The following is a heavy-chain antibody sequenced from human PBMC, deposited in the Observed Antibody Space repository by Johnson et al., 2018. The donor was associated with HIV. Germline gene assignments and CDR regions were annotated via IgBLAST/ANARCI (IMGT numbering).Heavy chain of an antibody. CDR3: ARDRGYWDAFDI. D-gene: IGHD3-22*01. CDR1: GFTFSDYD. Sequence: QVQLVESGGGLVKPGGSLRLSCAASGFTFSDYDMSWIRQAPGKGLEWVSFISSSGTTVYYADSVKGRFSISRDNAKHSLSLHMNSLRADDTAVYYCARDRGYWDAFDIWGQGTMVTVSS. V-gene: IGHV3-11*04. J-gene: IGHJ3*02. CDR2: ISSSGTTV.